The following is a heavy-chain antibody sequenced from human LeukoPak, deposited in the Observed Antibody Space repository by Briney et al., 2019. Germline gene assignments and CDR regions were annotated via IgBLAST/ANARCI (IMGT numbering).Heavy chain of an antibody. CDR2: IIPIFGTA. D-gene: IGHD3-16*01. CDR3: ARETRRRDYEDYYGMDV. Sequence: ASVKVSCKASGGTFSSYAISWVRQAPGQGLEWMGGIIPIFGTANYAQKFQGRVTITADESTSTAYMELRSLRSDDTAVYYCARETRRRDYEDYYGMDVWGQGTTVTVSS. J-gene: IGHJ6*02. CDR1: GGTFSSYA. V-gene: IGHV1-69*13.